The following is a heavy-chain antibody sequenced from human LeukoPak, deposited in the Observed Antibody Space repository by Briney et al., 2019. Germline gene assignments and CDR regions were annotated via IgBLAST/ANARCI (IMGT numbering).Heavy chain of an antibody. CDR1: GFTFSSYA. J-gene: IGHJ4*02. Sequence: GGSLRLSCAASGFTFSSYAMSWVRQAPGKGLEWVSSINYSGGSTYYADSVKGRFTVSRDNSKNTLYLQMNSLTAEDTAVYHCAKEGDGYITWGQGTLVTVFS. CDR3: AKEGDGYIT. D-gene: IGHD5-24*01. CDR2: INYSGGST. V-gene: IGHV3-23*01.